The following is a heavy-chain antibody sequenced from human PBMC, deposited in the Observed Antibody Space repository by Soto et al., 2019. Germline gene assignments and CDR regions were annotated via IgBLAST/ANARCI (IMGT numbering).Heavy chain of an antibody. Sequence: QVQLVESGGGVVQPGRSLRLSCAASGFTFSSYGMHWVRQAPGKGLEWVAVISYDGSNKYYADSVKGRFTISRDNSKNTLYLQMNSLRAEDTAVYYCAKDRDYYDSSGYIFDYWGQGTLVTVSS. V-gene: IGHV3-30*18. CDR3: AKDRDYYDSSGYIFDY. CDR1: GFTFSSYG. CDR2: ISYDGSNK. J-gene: IGHJ4*02. D-gene: IGHD3-22*01.